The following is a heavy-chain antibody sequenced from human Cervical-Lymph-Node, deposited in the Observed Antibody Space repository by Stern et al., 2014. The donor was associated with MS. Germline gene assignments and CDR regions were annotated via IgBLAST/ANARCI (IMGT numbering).Heavy chain of an antibody. Sequence: EVQLEESGPEVKRPGESLKISCQASGYTFTSYWIGWVRQMPGKGLGWIAIIFPGGSDIISRPPFQGQVPISPAKSSSTAYLQWNNLKASDTAIYYCARQRYFDYWGQGTLVTVSS. CDR3: ARQRYFDY. J-gene: IGHJ4*02. V-gene: IGHV5-51*01. CDR2: IFPGGSDI. CDR1: GYTFTSYW.